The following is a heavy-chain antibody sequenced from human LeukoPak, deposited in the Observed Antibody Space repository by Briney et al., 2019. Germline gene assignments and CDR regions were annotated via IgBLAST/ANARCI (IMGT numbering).Heavy chain of an antibody. V-gene: IGHV1-46*01. D-gene: IGHD1-1*01. J-gene: IGHJ3*02. CDR1: GYTFTTYY. CDR3: ARGGRGEGTGTTRVAFDI. CDR2: INPSGGST. Sequence: ASVKVSCKAAGYTFTTYYMHWVRQAPGQGLEWMGTINPSGGSTSYAQKFQGRVTMTRDASTSTVYMELSSLRSEDTAVYYCARGGRGEGTGTTRVAFDIWGQGTMVTVSS.